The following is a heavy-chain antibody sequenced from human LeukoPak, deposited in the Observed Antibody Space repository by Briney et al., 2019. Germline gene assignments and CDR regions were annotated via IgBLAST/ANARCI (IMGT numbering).Heavy chain of an antibody. V-gene: IGHV1-69*04. J-gene: IGHJ4*02. CDR3: AREANPGLLDY. CDR2: IIPILGIA. Sequence: SVKVSCKASGGTFSSNAISWVRQALGQGLEWMGRIIPILGIANYAQKFQGRVTITADKSTSTAYMELSSLRSEDTAVYYCAREANPGLLDYWGQGTLVTVSS. CDR1: GGTFSSNA. D-gene: IGHD1-14*01.